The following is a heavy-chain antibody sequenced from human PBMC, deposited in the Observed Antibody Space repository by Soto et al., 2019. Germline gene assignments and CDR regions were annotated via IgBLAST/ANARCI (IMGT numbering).Heavy chain of an antibody. Sequence: SETLSLTWTVSGGSISNGDYCWRWIRQSPGKGPEWIGYIYYSGSNYHNPSLKSRATISVDTSKNQFSLKLSSVTAADTAVYYCARDGGVLDPWGQGTLVTVSS. V-gene: IGHV4-30-4*01. CDR2: IYYSGSN. D-gene: IGHD3-16*01. CDR1: GGSISNGDYC. CDR3: ARDGGVLDP. J-gene: IGHJ5*02.